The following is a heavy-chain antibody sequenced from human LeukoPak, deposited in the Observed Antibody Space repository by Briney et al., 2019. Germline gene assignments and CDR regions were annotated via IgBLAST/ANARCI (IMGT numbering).Heavy chain of an antibody. CDR1: GGSFSGYY. D-gene: IGHD3-3*01. J-gene: IGHJ6*02. CDR3: ARGRSYDFWSGDFPFGMDV. V-gene: IGHV4-34*01. CDR2: INHSGNT. Sequence: PSETLSLTCAVYGGSFSGYYWSWIRQPPGKGLEWIGEINHSGNTNYNLSLKSRVTISVDTSKNHFSLRLSSVTAADTAAYYCARGRSYDFWSGDFPFGMDVWGQGTTVTVSS.